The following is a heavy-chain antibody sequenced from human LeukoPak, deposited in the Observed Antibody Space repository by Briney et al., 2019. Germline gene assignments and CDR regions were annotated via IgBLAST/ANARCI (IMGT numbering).Heavy chain of an antibody. Sequence: TSETLSLTCTVSGGSISSSSYYWGWIRQPPGKGLEWIGSIYYSGSTYYNPSLKSRVTISVDTSKNQFSLKLSSVTAADTAVYYCARHHFDWLLPKQSPQPPISQWFDPWGQGTLVTVSS. D-gene: IGHD3-9*01. J-gene: IGHJ5*02. V-gene: IGHV4-39*01. CDR2: IYYSGST. CDR1: GGSISSSSYY. CDR3: ARHHFDWLLPKQSPQPPISQWFDP.